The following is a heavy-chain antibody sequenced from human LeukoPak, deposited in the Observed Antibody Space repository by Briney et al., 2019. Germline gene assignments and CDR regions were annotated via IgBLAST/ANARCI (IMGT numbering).Heavy chain of an antibody. CDR2: LYSDGNT. D-gene: IGHD1-14*01. Sequence: GGSLRLSCAASGFTVITNDMTWVRQAPGKGLEWVSVLYSDGNTKYADSVQGRFTISRDNSKDTLYLEMNSLSHDDTAVYYCARGVEPLAANTLAYWGQGTLVTVSS. CDR3: ARGVEPLAANTLAY. CDR1: GFTVITND. J-gene: IGHJ4*02. V-gene: IGHV3-53*01.